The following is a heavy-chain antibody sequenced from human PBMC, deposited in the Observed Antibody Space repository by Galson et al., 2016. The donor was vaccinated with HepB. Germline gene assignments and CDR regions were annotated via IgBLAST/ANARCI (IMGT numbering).Heavy chain of an antibody. CDR3: TRDLHGDGPNPAVHRGDY. D-gene: IGHD3-10*01. J-gene: IGHJ4*02. CDR1: GFTLNTNN. Sequence: SLRLSCAVSGFTLNTNNMTWVRQAPGKGLEWVSVIFCGGSTYYADSVAGRFIISKDDSQNIVYLQMKSLTADDTAVYYCTRDLHGDGPNPAVHRGDYWGQGTLVTVSS. V-gene: IGHV3-53*01. CDR2: IFCGGST.